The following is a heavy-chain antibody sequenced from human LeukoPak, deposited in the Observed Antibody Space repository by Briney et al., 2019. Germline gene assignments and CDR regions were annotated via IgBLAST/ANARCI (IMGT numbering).Heavy chain of an antibody. V-gene: IGHV3-23*01. CDR3: AKANGSGMCYYYGMDV. CDR1: GFTFSSYA. J-gene: IGHJ6*02. CDR2: ISGSGGST. Sequence: GGSLRLSCAASGFTFSSYAMSWVRQAPGKGLEWVSAISGSGGSTYYADSVKGRFTISRDNSKNTLYLQMNSLRAEDTAVYYCAKANGSGMCYYYGMDVWGQGTTVTVSS. D-gene: IGHD3-10*01.